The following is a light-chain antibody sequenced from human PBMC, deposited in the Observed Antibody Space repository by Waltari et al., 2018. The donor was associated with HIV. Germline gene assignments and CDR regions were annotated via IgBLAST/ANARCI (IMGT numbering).Light chain of an antibody. CDR3: SSFTTSNSLL. J-gene: IGLJ2*01. CDR2: EVS. CDR1: SSALGAYDF. Sequence: QSALTQPASVSGSPGQSITVSCTGTSSALGAYDFVSWYQQTPGTAPKLVIYEVSNRPSGISYRFSGSKSGNTASLTISGLQTEDEADYYCSSFTTSNSLLFGGGTKVTVL. V-gene: IGLV2-14*01.